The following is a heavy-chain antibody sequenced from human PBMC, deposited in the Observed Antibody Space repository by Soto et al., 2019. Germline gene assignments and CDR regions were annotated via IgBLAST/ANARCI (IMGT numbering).Heavy chain of an antibody. V-gene: IGHV4-59*01. D-gene: IGHD6-13*01. CDR2: IYYSGST. CDR1: GGSISSYY. J-gene: IGHJ4*02. CDR3: ARVNSGGYYLDY. Sequence: PSETLSLTCTVSGGSISSYYWSWIRQPPGKGLEWIGYIYYSGSTNYNPSLKSRVTISVDTSKNQFSLKLSSVTAADTAVYYCARVNSGGYYLDYWGQGTLVTVSS.